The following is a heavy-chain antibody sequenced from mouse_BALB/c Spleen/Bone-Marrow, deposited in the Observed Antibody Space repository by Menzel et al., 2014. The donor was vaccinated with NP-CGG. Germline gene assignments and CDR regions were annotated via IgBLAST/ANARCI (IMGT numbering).Heavy chain of an antibody. J-gene: IGHJ2*01. CDR1: GFNIKDTY. CDR3: ARYYYGSSLFDY. V-gene: IGHV14-3*02. D-gene: IGHD1-1*01. Sequence: VQLQQPGAELVKPGASVKLSCTASGFNIKDTYMHWVKQRPEQGLEWIGGIDPANGNTKYDPKFQGKATITADTSSNTAYLQLSSLTSEDTAVYYCARYYYGSSLFDYWGQGTTPTVSS. CDR2: IDPANGNT.